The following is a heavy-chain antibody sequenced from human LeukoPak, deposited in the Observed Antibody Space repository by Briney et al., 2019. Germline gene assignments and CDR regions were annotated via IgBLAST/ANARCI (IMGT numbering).Heavy chain of an antibody. D-gene: IGHD2-2*01. V-gene: IGHV3-21*01. J-gene: IGHJ6*02. Sequence: PRGSLKHLLEGFWLHLYHLLEQLGPPAPGKGPGLDSSIRSSCSYKHYPDSVKGRFTISRDNAKNSLYLQMNSLRAEDTAVYYCPRTATYTDIVVVPWEALYYYYYYGMDVWGQGTMVTVSS. CDR1: LHLYHLL. CDR3: PRTATYTDIVVVPWEALYYYYYYGMDV. CDR2: IRSSCSYK.